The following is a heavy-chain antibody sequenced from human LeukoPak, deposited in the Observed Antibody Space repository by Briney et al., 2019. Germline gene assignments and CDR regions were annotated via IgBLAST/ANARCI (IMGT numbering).Heavy chain of an antibody. J-gene: IGHJ4*02. CDR1: GFTFSDYG. CDR2: ISASGTYT. Sequence: SGGSLRLSCAASGFTFSDYGISWVRQAPGKGLEWVSAISASGTYTYYADSVKGRFTISRDNAKNSLYLQMNSLRAEDTAVYYCARGDYYDSSGYITPFDYWGQGTLVTVSS. D-gene: IGHD3-22*01. V-gene: IGHV3-21*01. CDR3: ARGDYYDSSGYITPFDY.